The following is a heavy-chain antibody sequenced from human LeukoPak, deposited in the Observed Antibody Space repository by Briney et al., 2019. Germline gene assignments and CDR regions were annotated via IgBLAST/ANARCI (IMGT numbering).Heavy chain of an antibody. J-gene: IGHJ4*02. D-gene: IGHD4-17*01. CDR3: AKARSVDYGDRYYFDY. V-gene: IGHV3-30*18. CDR1: GYTFTSYY. CDR2: ISYDGSNK. Sequence: SCKAPGYTFTSYYMHWVRQAPGKGLEWVAVISYDGSNKYYAGSVKGRFTISRDTSANTLHLQMNSLRAEDTAVYYCAKARSVDYGDRYYFDYWGQGTLVTVSS.